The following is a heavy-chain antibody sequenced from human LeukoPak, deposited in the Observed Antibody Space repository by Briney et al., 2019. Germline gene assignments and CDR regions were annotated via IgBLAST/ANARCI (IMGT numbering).Heavy chain of an antibody. Sequence: GVSLRLSCAASGFTFSSYSMNWVRQAPGKGLEWVSYISSSISTIYYADSVKGRFTISRDNAKNSLYLQMNSLRDEDTAVYYCARDSRGSGYEVDYWGQGTLVIVSS. CDR3: ARDSRGSGYEVDY. CDR1: GFTFSSYS. CDR2: ISSSISTI. V-gene: IGHV3-48*02. D-gene: IGHD5-12*01. J-gene: IGHJ4*02.